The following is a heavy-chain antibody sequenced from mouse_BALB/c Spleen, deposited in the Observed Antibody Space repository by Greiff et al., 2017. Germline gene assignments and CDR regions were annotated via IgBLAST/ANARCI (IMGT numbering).Heavy chain of an antibody. D-gene: IGHD1-1*01. CDR3: AREPHNYYGSSYYAMDY. V-gene: IGHV2-6-4*01. J-gene: IGHJ4*01. CDR2: IWGGGST. Sequence: VKLMESGPGLVAPSQSLSITCTVSGFSLSRYSVHWVRQPPGKGLEWLGMIWGGGSTDYNSALKSRLSISKDNSKSQVFLKMNSLQTDDTAMYYCAREPHNYYGSSYYAMDYWGQGTSVTVSS. CDR1: GFSLSRYS.